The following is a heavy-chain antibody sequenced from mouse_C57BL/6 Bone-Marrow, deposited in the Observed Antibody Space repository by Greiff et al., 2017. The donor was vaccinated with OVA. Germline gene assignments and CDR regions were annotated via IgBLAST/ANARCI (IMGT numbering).Heavy chain of an antibody. CDR2: IGSGGSYT. Sequence: EVKLLESGGDLVKPGGSLKLSCAASGFTFSSYGMYWVRQTPNKRLEWVATIGSGGSYTYYPDSVKGRFTFSRDNAKNTLYLQMSSLKSEDTAMYYCARHGDYGSFFDYWGQGTTLTVSS. V-gene: IGHV5-6*01. CDR3: ARHGDYGSFFDY. D-gene: IGHD1-1*01. CDR1: GFTFSSYG. J-gene: IGHJ2*01.